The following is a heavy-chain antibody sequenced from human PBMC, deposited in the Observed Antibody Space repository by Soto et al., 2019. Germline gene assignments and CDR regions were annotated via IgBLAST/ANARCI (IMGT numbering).Heavy chain of an antibody. CDR3: ARLYSTSTVSRWFDP. CDR1: GFIFSTYS. J-gene: IGHJ5*02. D-gene: IGHD6-13*01. CDR2: INSGSTSI. V-gene: IGHV3-48*02. Sequence: EVQLVESGGGLVQPGGSLRLSCAASGFIFSTYSMNWVRQAPGKGLEWISFINSGSTSIYYADSVRGRFTISRDNAAKSLFLQMNSLRDEDTAVYYCARLYSTSTVSRWFDPWGQGPLVTVSS.